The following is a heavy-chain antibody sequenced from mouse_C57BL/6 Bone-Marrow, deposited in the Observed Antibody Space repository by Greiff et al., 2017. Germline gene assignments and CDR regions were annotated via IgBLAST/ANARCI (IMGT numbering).Heavy chain of an antibody. CDR1: GFNITDDY. J-gene: IGHJ4*01. CDR2: IDPEDGDT. Sequence: SGAELVRPGASVKLSCTASGFNITDDYMHWVKQRPEQGLEWIGWIDPEDGDTEYAPKFQGKATITADTSSNTAYLQLSSLASEDSAVYNDTPLRCCVYWGQGTSVTVSS. D-gene: IGHD1-1*01. CDR3: TPLRCCVY. V-gene: IGHV14-4*01.